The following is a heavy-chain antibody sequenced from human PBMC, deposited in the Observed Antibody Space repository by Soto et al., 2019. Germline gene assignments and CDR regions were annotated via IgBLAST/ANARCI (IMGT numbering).Heavy chain of an antibody. D-gene: IGHD2-21*01. V-gene: IGHV4-39*01. J-gene: IGHJ5*01. CDR1: GVSIHNSHSF. CDR2: VYYSGGA. CDR3: GRVVEGATRHTDFDS. Sequence: QVHLQESGPGLVKPSETLSLTCAVSGVSIHNSHSFWGWIRQPPGKGLEFIANVYYSGGAHYNPSVKSRVTISVDTATNPVSLRMSSVTAADAAVYFCGRVVEGATRHTDFDSWGQGTLVTVSS.